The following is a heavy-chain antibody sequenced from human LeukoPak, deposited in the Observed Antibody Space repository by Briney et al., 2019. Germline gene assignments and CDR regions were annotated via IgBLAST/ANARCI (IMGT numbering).Heavy chain of an antibody. CDR2: IYSGGST. Sequence: GGSLRLSCAASGFSVSSNFMSWVRQAPGKGLEWVSFIYSGGSTYYADSVKGRFTISRDNSKNTLYLQMSSLRAEDTAVYYCVKNSPYYDSSGYYYFDYWGQGTLVTVSS. CDR1: GFSVSSNF. V-gene: IGHV3-53*05. J-gene: IGHJ4*02. CDR3: VKNSPYYDSSGYYYFDY. D-gene: IGHD3-22*01.